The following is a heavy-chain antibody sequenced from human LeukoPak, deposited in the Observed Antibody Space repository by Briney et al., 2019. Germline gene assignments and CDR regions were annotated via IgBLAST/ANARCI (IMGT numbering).Heavy chain of an antibody. D-gene: IGHD1-1*01. CDR1: GVSISSYY. V-gene: IGHV4-59*01. Sequence: PSETLSLTCTVSGVSISSYYWSWIRQPPGKGLEWIGYIYYSGSTNYNPSLKSRVTISVDTSKNQFSLKLSSVTAADTAVYYCARDLAGTTGADWFDPWGQGTLVTVSS. J-gene: IGHJ5*02. CDR3: ARDLAGTTGADWFDP. CDR2: IYYSGST.